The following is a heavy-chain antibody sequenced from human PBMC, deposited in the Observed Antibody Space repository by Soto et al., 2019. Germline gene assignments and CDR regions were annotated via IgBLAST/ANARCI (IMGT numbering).Heavy chain of an antibody. CDR1: GYIFTNYW. CDR3: VRRFCSGTSCRFNWFDP. CDR2: VNPDDSTT. Sequence: GESLKISCEGSGYIFTNYWIGWVRQMPGKGLEWMGIVNPDDSTTTYSQSFQGQVIISADKSVRSAYLQWSSLKDSDTATYYCVRRFCSGTSCRFNWFDPWGQGTLVTVYS. J-gene: IGHJ5*02. D-gene: IGHD2-2*01. V-gene: IGHV5-51*01.